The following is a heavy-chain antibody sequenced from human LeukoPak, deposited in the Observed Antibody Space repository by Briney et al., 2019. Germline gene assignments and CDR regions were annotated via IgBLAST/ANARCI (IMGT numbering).Heavy chain of an antibody. CDR2: IFTSGST. J-gene: IGHJ3*01. CDR3: ARAEGTYNSREAFDF. V-gene: IGHV4-61*02. CDR1: GGSISSGSYY. Sequence: SETLSLTCTVSGGSISSGSYYWNWIRQPAGKGLEWIGRIFTSGSTHYSPSLKSRVNISIDTSNNQFSLKLNSVTAADTAVYFCARAEGTYNSREAFDFWGHGTTVTVSS. D-gene: IGHD5-24*01.